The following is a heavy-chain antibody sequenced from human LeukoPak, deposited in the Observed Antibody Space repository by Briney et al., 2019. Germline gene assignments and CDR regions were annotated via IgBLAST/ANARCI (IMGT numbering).Heavy chain of an antibody. CDR3: ARDPYSGTYGDTYYYYMDV. D-gene: IGHD1-26*01. V-gene: IGHV3-23*01. CDR1: GFTFSSYG. Sequence: GGSLRLSRAASGFTFSSYGMSWVRQAPGKGLEWVSAISGSGGSTYYADSVKGRFTISRDNARNSLYLQMNSLRAEDTAVYYCARDPYSGTYGDTYYYYMDVWGKGTTVTISS. CDR2: ISGSGGST. J-gene: IGHJ6*03.